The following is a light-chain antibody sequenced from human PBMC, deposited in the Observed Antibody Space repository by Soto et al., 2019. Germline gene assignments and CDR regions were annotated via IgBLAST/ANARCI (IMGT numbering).Light chain of an antibody. J-gene: IGLJ1*01. CDR1: SSNIGGNS. CDR2: DDD. CDR3: GSWDSSLSAHV. Sequence: QSVLPQPPSVSAAPGQKVTISRSGSSSNIGGNSVSWYQQLPGTAPKLLIYDDDKRPSGIPDRFSGSKSGTSATLGITGFRTGDEADYYCGSWDSSLSAHVFGTGTMVTVL. V-gene: IGLV1-51*01.